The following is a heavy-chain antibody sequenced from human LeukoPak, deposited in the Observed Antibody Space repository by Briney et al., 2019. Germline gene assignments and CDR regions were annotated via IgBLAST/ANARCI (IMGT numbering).Heavy chain of an antibody. CDR3: ARDSVTREMATRYDY. CDR2: IYYSGST. V-gene: IGHV4-61*01. D-gene: IGHD5-24*01. CDR1: GGSVSSGSYY. J-gene: IGHJ4*02. Sequence: SETLSLTCTVPGGSVSSGSYYWSWIRQPPGKGLEWIGYIYYSGSTNYNPSLKSRVTISVDTSKNQFSLKLSSVTAADTAVYYCARDSVTREMATRYDYWGQGTLVTVPS.